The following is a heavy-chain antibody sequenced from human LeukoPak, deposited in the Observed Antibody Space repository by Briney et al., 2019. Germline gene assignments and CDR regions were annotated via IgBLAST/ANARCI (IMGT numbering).Heavy chain of an antibody. D-gene: IGHD5-18*01. J-gene: IGHJ3*02. CDR3: ARDGAGKLWHAFDI. CDR1: GFTFGSYS. CDR2: ISSSSSYI. V-gene: IGHV3-21*01. Sequence: PGGSLRLSCAASGFTFGSYSMNWVRQAPGKGLEWVSSISSSSSYIYYADSVKGRFTISRDNAKNSLYLQMNSLRAEDTAVYYCARDGAGKLWHAFDIWGQGTMVTVSS.